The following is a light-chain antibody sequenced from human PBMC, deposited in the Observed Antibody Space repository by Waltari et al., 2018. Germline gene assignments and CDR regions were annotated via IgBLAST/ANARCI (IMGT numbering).Light chain of an antibody. J-gene: IGKJ1*01. V-gene: IGKV1-39*01. CDR3: QQGYTYPLT. CDR2: GAS. CDR1: QGIGNN. Sequence: QLTQSPSSLSASVGDTVTITCQASQGIGNNLNWYQQKPGKAPKLLIYGASSLQSGIPSRFSGSRSGTDFTLTFSSLQPEDFATYYCQQGYTYPLTFGQGTKVEI.